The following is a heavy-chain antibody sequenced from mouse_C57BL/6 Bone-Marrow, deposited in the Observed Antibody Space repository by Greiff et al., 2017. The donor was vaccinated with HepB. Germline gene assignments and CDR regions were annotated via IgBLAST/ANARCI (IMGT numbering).Heavy chain of an antibody. CDR3: ARWGNYDAMDY. Sequence: QVQLQQPGAELVKPGASVKMSCKASGYTFTSYWITWVKQRPGQGLEWIGDIYPGSGSTNYNEKFKSKATLTVDTSSSTAYMQRSSLTSEASAVYYCARWGNYDAMDYWGQGTSVTVSS. V-gene: IGHV1-55*01. CDR2: IYPGSGST. D-gene: IGHD2-1*01. J-gene: IGHJ4*01. CDR1: GYTFTSYW.